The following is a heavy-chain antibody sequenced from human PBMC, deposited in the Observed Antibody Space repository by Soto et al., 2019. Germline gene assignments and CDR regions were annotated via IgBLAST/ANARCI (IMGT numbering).Heavy chain of an antibody. CDR3: ARNKIGSICWYLSLDY. J-gene: IGHJ4*02. CDR2: ISFDGSNK. D-gene: IGHD6-19*01. CDR1: GFTFNSCA. Sequence: QVQLVESGGGVVQPGRSLRLSCAASGFTFNSCAMHWVRQAPGKGLEWVAVISFDGSNKYYADSVKGRFTISRDNSKKXLYFQRNILRAEDTAVYYCARNKIGSICWYLSLDYWGQGTLVTVSS. V-gene: IGHV3-30-3*01.